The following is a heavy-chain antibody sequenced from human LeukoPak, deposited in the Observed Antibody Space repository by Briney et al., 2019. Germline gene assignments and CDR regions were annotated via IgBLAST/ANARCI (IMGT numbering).Heavy chain of an antibody. V-gene: IGHV3-11*01. CDR2: ISSSGGTI. CDR1: GFTFSDYY. CDR3: ARSSVEMATILAY. J-gene: IGHJ4*02. Sequence: PGGSLRLSCAASGFTFSDYYISWIRQAPGKGLEWVSYISSSGGTIYYADSVKGRFTISRDNAKNSLYLQMNSLRAEDTAVYYCARSSVEMATILAYWGQGTLVTVSS. D-gene: IGHD5-24*01.